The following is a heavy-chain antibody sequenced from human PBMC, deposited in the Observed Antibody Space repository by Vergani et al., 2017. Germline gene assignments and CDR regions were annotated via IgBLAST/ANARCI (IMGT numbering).Heavy chain of an antibody. CDR1: GGYFRGYY. D-gene: IGHD2-15*01. CDR2: INHSGNT. Sequence: QVQLQQWGAGLLKPSETLSLTCAVYGGYFRGYYWSWIRQPHGKGLEWIGEINHSGNTNYNPCLKSRVTISVDTSKKQFSLKLSSETAADTAGYYCARTAVVVAAIDYWGQGTLVTVSS. CDR3: ARTAVVVAAIDY. V-gene: IGHV4-34*01. J-gene: IGHJ4*02.